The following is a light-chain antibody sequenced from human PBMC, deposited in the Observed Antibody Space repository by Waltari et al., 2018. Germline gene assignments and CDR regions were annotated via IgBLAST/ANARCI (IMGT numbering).Light chain of an antibody. CDR1: SSNIGNNY. V-gene: IGLV1-51*02. CDR2: ENY. Sequence: QSGLTQPPSLSAAPGQKVTISCPGTSSNIGNNYVAWYQQIPGTVPKLLMYENYKRPSGVPDRFSGPRPGTSATLVITGLLTGDEADYYCGTWDSSLSGAVFGGGTHLTVL. J-gene: IGLJ7*01. CDR3: GTWDSSLSGAV.